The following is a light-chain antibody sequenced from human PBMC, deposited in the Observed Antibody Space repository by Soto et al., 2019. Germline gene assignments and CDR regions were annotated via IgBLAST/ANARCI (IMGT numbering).Light chain of an antibody. V-gene: IGKV1-5*03. CDR1: QSVSSW. CDR3: QQYDTYST. CDR2: KAS. J-gene: IGKJ1*01. Sequence: DIQMTQSPSTLSASVGDRVTIPCRASQSVSSWLAWYQQKPGKAPKLLIYKASSLESGVPSRFSGSGSGTEFTLTISGLQPDDFATYYCQQYDTYSTFGQGTKVEVK.